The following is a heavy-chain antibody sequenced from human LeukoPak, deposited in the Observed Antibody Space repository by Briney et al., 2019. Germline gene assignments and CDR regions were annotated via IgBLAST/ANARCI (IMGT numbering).Heavy chain of an antibody. V-gene: IGHV3-13*01. CDR2: IGTAGDT. D-gene: IGHD1-26*01. J-gene: IGHJ6*02. Sequence: PGKSLRLSCAASGFTFSSYDMHWVRQATGKGLEWVSAIGTAGDTYYPGSVKGRFTISRENAKNSLYLEMNSLRAEDTAVYYCAREGLVGATIGYYYYGMDVWGQGTTVTVSS. CDR1: GFTFSSYD. CDR3: AREGLVGATIGYYYYGMDV.